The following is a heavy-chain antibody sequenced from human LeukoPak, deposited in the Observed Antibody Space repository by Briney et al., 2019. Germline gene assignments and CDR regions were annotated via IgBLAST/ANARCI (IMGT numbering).Heavy chain of an antibody. J-gene: IGHJ4*02. D-gene: IGHD4-17*01. CDR3: ARDQDYGDYAVDY. CDR1: GFTFSSYW. Sequence: SGGSLRLSCAASGFTFSSYWMSWVRQAPGKGLEWVANIKQDGSEKYYVDSVKGRFTISRDNAKNSLYLQMNSLRAEDTAVYYCARDQDYGDYAVDYWGQGTLVTVSS. CDR2: IKQDGSEK. V-gene: IGHV3-7*01.